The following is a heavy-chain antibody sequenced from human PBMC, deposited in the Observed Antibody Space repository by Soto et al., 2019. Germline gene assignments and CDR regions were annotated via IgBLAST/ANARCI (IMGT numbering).Heavy chain of an antibody. CDR3: LVLRLLAPY. CDR1: GYTFISYA. Sequence: AASVKVSCKASGYTFISYAMHWVRQAPGQNLEWMGWINAGNGKTNYSQQFQGRVTITRDTSASAAYMELSSLRSEDTAVYYCLVLRLLAPYWGQGTLVTVSS. CDR2: INAGNGKT. J-gene: IGHJ4*02. D-gene: IGHD3-9*01. V-gene: IGHV1-3*01.